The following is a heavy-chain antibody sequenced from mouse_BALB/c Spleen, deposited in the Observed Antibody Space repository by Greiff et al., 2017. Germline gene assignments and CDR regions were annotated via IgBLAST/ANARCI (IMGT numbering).Heavy chain of an antibody. CDR3: ARGYRYGVFAY. CDR2: ISSGSSTI. Sequence: EVMLVESGGGLVQPGGSRKLSCAASGFTFSSFGMHWVRQAPEKGLEWVAYISSGSSTIYYADTVKGRFTISRDKPKNTLFLQMTSLRSEDTAMYYCARGYRYGVFAYWGQGTLVTVSA. CDR1: GFTFSSFG. D-gene: IGHD2-14*01. J-gene: IGHJ3*01. V-gene: IGHV5-17*02.